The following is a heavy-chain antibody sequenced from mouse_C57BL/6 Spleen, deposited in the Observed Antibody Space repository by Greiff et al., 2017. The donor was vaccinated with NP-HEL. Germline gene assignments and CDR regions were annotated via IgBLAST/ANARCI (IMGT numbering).Heavy chain of an antibody. J-gene: IGHJ2*01. D-gene: IGHD1-1*01. Sequence: EVKLVESGGDLVKPGGSLKLSCAASGFTFSSYGMSWVRQTPDKRLEWVATISSGGSYTYYPASVKGRFTISRDNAKNTLYLQMSSLKSEDTAMYYCARHNGSSYSLFDYWGQGTTLTVSS. CDR2: ISSGGSYT. CDR1: GFTFSSYG. V-gene: IGHV5-6*02. CDR3: ARHNGSSYSLFDY.